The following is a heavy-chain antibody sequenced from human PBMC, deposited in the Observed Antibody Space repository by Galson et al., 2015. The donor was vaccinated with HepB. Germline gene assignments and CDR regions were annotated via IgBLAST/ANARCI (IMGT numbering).Heavy chain of an antibody. D-gene: IGHD3-22*01. CDR1: GYSFTSYW. CDR2: IYPGDSDT. J-gene: IGHJ4*02. CDR3: ARHPKSSSGGYSYDPPAYYYDSSGYFFDY. V-gene: IGHV5-51*01. Sequence: QSGAEVKKPGESLKISCKGSGYSFTSYWIGWVRQMPGKGLEWMGIIYPGDSDTRYSPSFQGQVTISADKSISTAYLQWSSLKASDTAMYYCARHPKSSSGGYSYDPPAYYYDSSGYFFDYWGQGTLVTVSS.